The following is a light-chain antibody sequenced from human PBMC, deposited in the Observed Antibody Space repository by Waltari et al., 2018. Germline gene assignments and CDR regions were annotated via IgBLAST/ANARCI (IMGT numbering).Light chain of an antibody. Sequence: DIQLTQSPSSLSASVGDRVTITCRASQSISDYLIWHQQRPGKAPRALIYDASTLQSGVPSRFSGSGSGTDFTLTISSLQPEDFATYYCQHYYGTPIAFGQGTRLQI. J-gene: IGKJ5*01. V-gene: IGKV1-39*01. CDR3: QHYYGTPIA. CDR2: DAS. CDR1: QSISDY.